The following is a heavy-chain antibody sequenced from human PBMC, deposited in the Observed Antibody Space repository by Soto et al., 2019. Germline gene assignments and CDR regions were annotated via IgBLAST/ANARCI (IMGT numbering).Heavy chain of an antibody. CDR2: ISSSSSTI. D-gene: IGHD6-19*01. V-gene: IGHV3-48*01. Sequence: GGSLRLSCAASGFTFSSYSMNWVRQAPGKGLEWVSYISSSSSTIYYADSVKGRFTISRDNAKNSLYLQMNSLRAEDTAVYYCARFVARAVAGTVHFDYWGQGTLVTVSS. CDR3: ARFVARAVAGTVHFDY. J-gene: IGHJ4*02. CDR1: GFTFSSYS.